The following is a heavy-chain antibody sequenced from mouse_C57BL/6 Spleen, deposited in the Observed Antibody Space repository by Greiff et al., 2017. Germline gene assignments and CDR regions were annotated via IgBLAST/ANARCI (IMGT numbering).Heavy chain of an antibody. V-gene: IGHV1-39*01. CDR1: GYSFTDYN. D-gene: IGHD1-1*01. J-gene: IGHJ4*01. CDR3: ATTVVAPYAMDY. Sequence: VQLQQSGPELVKPGASVKISCKASGYSFTDYNMNWVKQSNGKSLEWIGVINPNNGTNGYNQKFKGKDTLTVDRSSSKAYMQLNSLTSEDSAVYYCATTVVAPYAMDYWGQGTSVTVSS. CDR2: INPNNGTN.